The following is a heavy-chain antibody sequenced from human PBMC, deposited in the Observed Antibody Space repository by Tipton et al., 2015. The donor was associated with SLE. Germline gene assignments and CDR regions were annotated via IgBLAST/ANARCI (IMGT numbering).Heavy chain of an antibody. D-gene: IGHD2-2*01. CDR2: IYYSGST. Sequence: TLSLTCTVSGGSISSYYWSWIRQPPGKGLEWIGYIYYSGSTNYNPSLKSRVTISVDTSKNQFSLKLSSVTAADTAMYYCARQGESVVPAAMPVFDYWGQGTLVTVSS. V-gene: IGHV4-59*08. CDR3: ARQGESVVPAAMPVFDY. J-gene: IGHJ4*02. CDR1: GGSISSYY.